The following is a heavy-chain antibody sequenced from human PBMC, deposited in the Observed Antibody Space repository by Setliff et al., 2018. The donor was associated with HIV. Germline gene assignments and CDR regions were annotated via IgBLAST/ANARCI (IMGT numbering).Heavy chain of an antibody. V-gene: IGHV3-11*04. D-gene: IGHD3-9*01. J-gene: IGHJ5*02. CDR1: GFTFSDYY. CDR3: ARDNGRYFDRGWFDP. CDR2: ISRGGRTK. Sequence: PGGSLRLSCAASGFTFSDYYMSWIRQAPGRGLEWISYISRGGRTKYYADSVKGRFTISRDNAKNSLYLQMNSLRAEDTAVYYCARDNGRYFDRGWFDPWGQGALVTVSS.